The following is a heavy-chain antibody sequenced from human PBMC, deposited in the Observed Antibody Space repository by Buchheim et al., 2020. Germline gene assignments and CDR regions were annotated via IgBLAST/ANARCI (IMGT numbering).Heavy chain of an antibody. CDR1: GYTFSTFY. V-gene: IGHV1-46*03. J-gene: IGHJ4*02. CDR3: ARDVEVGTSNQFAY. Sequence: QVQLVQSGSEVKKPGASVKVSCNTSGYTFSTFYMHWLRQAPGQGLEWMGLINPNTGTTTYAQKFQGRITVTRDTSTTTVYMELSSLRSDDTAVYYCARDVEVGTSNQFAYWGQGTL. CDR2: INPNTGTT. D-gene: IGHD2-2*01.